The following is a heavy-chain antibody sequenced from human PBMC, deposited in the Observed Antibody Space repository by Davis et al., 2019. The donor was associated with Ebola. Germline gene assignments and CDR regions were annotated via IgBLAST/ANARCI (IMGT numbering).Heavy chain of an antibody. D-gene: IGHD5-18*01. CDR1: GFTSDAYA. CDR3: AATYVSGLLQVFGGMDV. CDR2: IKQDGSEK. Sequence: PGGSLRLSCAASGFTSDAYAMHWVRQAPGKGLEWVANIKQDGSEKYYVDSVKGRFTISRDNAKNSLYLQMNSLRAENTAVYYCAATYVSGLLQVFGGMDVWGQGTTVTVSS. V-gene: IGHV3-7*01. J-gene: IGHJ6*02.